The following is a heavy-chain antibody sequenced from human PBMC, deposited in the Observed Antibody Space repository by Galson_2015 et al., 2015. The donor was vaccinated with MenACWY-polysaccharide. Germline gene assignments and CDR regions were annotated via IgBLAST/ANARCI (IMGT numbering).Heavy chain of an antibody. D-gene: IGHD3-22*01. CDR2: IKQDGSEK. V-gene: IGHV3-7*01. CDR3: ARDPLDSSGYTRGSVFDL. J-gene: IGHJ2*01. Sequence: SLRLSCAASGLTFSSFWMSWVRQAPGKGLEWVAIIKQDGSEKYYVDSVKGRFSISSDNAKNSLYLQMNSLRSEDTAVYYCARDPLDSSGYTRGSVFDLWGRGTLVTVSS. CDR1: GLTFSSFW.